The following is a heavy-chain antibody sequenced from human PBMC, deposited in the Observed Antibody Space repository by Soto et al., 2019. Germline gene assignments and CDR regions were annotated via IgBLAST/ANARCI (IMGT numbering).Heavy chain of an antibody. CDR3: EHRHRDESDGAYYPLKFDY. Sequence: SGPTLVNPTQTLTLTCTLSGVSLSTSAVGVGWIRQPPGKALEWLALIYWDDDKRYRPSLESRLNITQDTSKNQVVLRLANVDPADTGTYFCEHRHRDESDGAYYPLKFDYWGQGALVTVSS. V-gene: IGHV2-5*02. CDR2: IYWDDDK. J-gene: IGHJ4*02. CDR1: GVSLSTSAVG. D-gene: IGHD2-21*01.